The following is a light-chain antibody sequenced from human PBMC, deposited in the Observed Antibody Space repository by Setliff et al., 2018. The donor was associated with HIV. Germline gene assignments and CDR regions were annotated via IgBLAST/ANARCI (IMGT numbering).Light chain of an antibody. CDR2: DVS. CDR3: CSYVGSYSYV. CDR1: TSDVGNYNY. J-gene: IGLJ1*01. V-gene: IGLV2-11*01. Sequence: QSALTQPRAVSGSPGQTITLSCTGSTSDVGNYNYVSWYKQYPGKAPKLIIFDVSRRPSGVPDRFSGSKSQNTAALTISGLQPEDEADYYCCSYVGSYSYVFGTGTKVTV.